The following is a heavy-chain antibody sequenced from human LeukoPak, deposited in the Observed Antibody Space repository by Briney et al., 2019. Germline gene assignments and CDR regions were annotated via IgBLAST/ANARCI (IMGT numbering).Heavy chain of an antibody. J-gene: IGHJ4*02. CDR3: ASLHNFDLYY. D-gene: IGHD3-9*01. Sequence: SETLSLTCTVSGGSISGYYWNWIRQPPGKGLEWIGYVFYSGSTNYNPSLKSRVTISVDTSQNQFSLKLSSVTAADTAVYYCASLHNFDLYYWGQGTLVTVSS. CDR1: GGSISGYY. CDR2: VFYSGST. V-gene: IGHV4-59*08.